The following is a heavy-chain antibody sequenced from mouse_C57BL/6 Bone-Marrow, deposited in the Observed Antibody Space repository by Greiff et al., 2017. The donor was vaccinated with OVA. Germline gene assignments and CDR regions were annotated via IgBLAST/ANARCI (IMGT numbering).Heavy chain of an antibody. CDR3: ALITTVGAFDY. V-gene: IGHV1-4*01. CDR2: INPSSGYT. Sequence: LQESGAELARPGASVKMSCKASGYTFTSYTMHWVKQRPGQGLEWIGYINPSSGYTKYNQKFKDKATLTADKSSSTAYMQLSSLTSEDSAVYYWALITTVGAFDYWGQGTTLTVSS. D-gene: IGHD1-1*01. CDR1: GYTFTSYT. J-gene: IGHJ2*01.